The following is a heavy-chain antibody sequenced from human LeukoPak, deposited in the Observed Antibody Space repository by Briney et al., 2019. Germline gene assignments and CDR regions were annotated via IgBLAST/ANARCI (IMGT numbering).Heavy chain of an antibody. V-gene: IGHV1-69*01. D-gene: IGHD3-22*01. Sequence: SVKVSCKASGGTFSSYAISWVRQAPGQGLEWMGGIIPIFGTANYAQKFQGRVTITADESTSTAYMELSSLRSEDTAVYYCAALHYYDSSGYYYSRYYYKDVWGKGTTVTVSS. CDR1: GGTFSSYA. CDR3: AALHYYDSSGYYYSRYYYKDV. J-gene: IGHJ6*03. CDR2: IIPIFGTA.